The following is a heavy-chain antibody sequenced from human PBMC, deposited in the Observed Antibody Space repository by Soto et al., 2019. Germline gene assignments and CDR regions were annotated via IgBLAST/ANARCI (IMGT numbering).Heavy chain of an antibody. Sequence: SETLSLTCTVSGGPISSGGYYWSWIRQHPGNGLEWIGYIYYSGSTYYNPSLKSRVTISVDTSKNQFSLKLSSVTAADTAVYYCARGQARMSNYYDFWSGYPPDYYMDVWGKGTTVTVSS. V-gene: IGHV4-31*03. D-gene: IGHD3-3*01. CDR2: IYYSGST. CDR3: ARGQARMSNYYDFWSGYPPDYYMDV. CDR1: GGPISSGGYY. J-gene: IGHJ6*03.